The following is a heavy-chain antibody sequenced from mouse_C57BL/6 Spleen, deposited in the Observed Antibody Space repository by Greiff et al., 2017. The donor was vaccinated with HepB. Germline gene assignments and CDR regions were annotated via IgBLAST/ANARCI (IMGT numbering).Heavy chain of an antibody. CDR3: ARANYYGSSHWYFDV. Sequence: VQLQQSGPELVKPGASVKMSCKASGYTFTDYNMHWVKQSHGKSLEWIGYINPNNGGTSYNQKFKGKATLTVNKSSSTAYMELRSLTSEDSAVYYCARANYYGSSHWYFDVWGTGTTVTVSS. CDR2: INPNNGGT. CDR1: GYTFTDYN. J-gene: IGHJ1*03. V-gene: IGHV1-22*01. D-gene: IGHD1-1*01.